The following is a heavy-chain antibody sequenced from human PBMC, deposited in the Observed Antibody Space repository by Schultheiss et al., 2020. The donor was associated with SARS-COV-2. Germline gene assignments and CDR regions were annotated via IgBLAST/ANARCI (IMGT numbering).Heavy chain of an antibody. V-gene: IGHV3-23*01. J-gene: IGHJ6*02. CDR3: AGSYHYYGMDV. CDR1: GFTFSSYD. D-gene: IGHD1-14*01. Sequence: GGSLRLSCAASGFTFSSYDMHWVRQATGKGLEWVSAISGSGGSTYYADSVKGRFTISRDNSKNTLYLQMNSLRAEDTAVYYCAGSYHYYGMDVWGQGTTVTVAS. CDR2: ISGSGGST.